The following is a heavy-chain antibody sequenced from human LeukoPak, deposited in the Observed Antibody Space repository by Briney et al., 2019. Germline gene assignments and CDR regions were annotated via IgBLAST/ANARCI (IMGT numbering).Heavy chain of an antibody. CDR1: GGSFSGYY. V-gene: IGHV4-34*01. CDR3: ALRYFDWLLRRLSDY. Sequence: PSETLSLTCAVYGGSFSGYYWSWIRQPPGKGLEWIGEINHSGSTNYNPSLKSRVTISVDTSKNQFSLKLSSVTAADTAVYYCALRYFDWLLRRLSDYWGQGTLVTVSS. D-gene: IGHD3-9*01. CDR2: INHSGST. J-gene: IGHJ4*02.